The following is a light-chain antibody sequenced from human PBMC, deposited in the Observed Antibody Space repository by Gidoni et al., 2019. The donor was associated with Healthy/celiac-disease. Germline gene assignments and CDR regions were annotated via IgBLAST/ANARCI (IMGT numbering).Light chain of an antibody. V-gene: IGLV3-19*01. CDR3: SSRASSSNHLV. J-gene: IGLJ2*01. CDR1: SLRSSY. Sequence: SSELTQDPAVSAALGQTVRITCQRDSLRSSYASWYQQKPGQAPVLVIYGKNNRPAGIPDRFAGSRSGNTASLTISGAQAEDEADYYCSSRASSSNHLVFGGGTKLTVL. CDR2: GKN.